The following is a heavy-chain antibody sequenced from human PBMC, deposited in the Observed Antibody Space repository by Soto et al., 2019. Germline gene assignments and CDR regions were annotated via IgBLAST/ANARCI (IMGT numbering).Heavy chain of an antibody. CDR3: AKGTLHSSGWYPYGMDV. CDR2: IGGSGGRI. D-gene: IGHD6-19*01. J-gene: IGHJ6*02. Sequence: GGSLRLSCAASGFTFSNYAMSWVRQAPGKGLEWVSAIGGSGGRIYYADSVKGRFTISRDNSKNTLYLQTNSLRAEDTAVYYCAKGTLHSSGWYPYGMDVWGQGTTVTVSS. CDR1: GFTFSNYA. V-gene: IGHV3-23*01.